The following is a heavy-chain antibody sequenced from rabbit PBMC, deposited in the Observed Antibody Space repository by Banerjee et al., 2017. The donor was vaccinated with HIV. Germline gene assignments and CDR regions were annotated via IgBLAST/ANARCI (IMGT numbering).Heavy chain of an antibody. CDR3: ARDLAGVIGWNFGL. CDR1: GFSFSNGYV. Sequence: QEQLEESGGDLVKPEGSLTLTCTASGFSFSNGYVMCWVRQAPGKGLELIACIYTSSGSTWYASWVNGRFTISRSTSLNTVDLRMTSLTAADTATYFCARDLAGVIGWNFGLWGPGTLVTV. D-gene: IGHD4-1*01. V-gene: IGHV1S43*01. J-gene: IGHJ4*01. CDR2: IYTSSGST.